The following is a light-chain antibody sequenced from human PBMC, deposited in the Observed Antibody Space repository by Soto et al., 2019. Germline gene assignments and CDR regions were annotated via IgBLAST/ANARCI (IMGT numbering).Light chain of an antibody. CDR1: SSDVGGYNY. Sequence: SALTQPASVSGSPGQSITISCTGTSSDVGGYNYVSWYQQHPGKAPKLMIYDVSNRPSGVSNRFSGSKSGNTASLTISGLQAEDEADYYCSSYAGGNTLVLFGGGTKLTVL. CDR2: DVS. CDR3: SSYAGGNTLVL. V-gene: IGLV2-14*03. J-gene: IGLJ2*01.